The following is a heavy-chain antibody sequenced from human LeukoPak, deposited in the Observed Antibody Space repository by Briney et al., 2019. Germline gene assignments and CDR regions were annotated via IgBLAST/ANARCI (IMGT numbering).Heavy chain of an antibody. Sequence: GGSLRLSCAASGFTFSSYAKSWVRQAPGKGLEWVAVISYDGSNKYYADSVKGRFTISRDNSKNTLYLQMNSLRAEDTAVYYCAKENIAVAGTSPMGYWGQGTLVTVSS. D-gene: IGHD6-19*01. CDR2: ISYDGSNK. V-gene: IGHV3-30*18. J-gene: IGHJ4*02. CDR1: GFTFSSYA. CDR3: AKENIAVAGTSPMGY.